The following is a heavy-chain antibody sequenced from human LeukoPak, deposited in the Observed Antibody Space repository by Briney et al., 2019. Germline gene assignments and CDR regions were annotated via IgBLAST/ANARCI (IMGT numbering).Heavy chain of an antibody. D-gene: IGHD5-18*01. V-gene: IGHV3-48*01. CDR1: GFTFSGYS. CDR3: ARNPLDTYYYMDV. Sequence: PGGSLRLSCAASGFTFSGYSMNWVRQAPGKGLKWVSYISSSSSTIYYADSVKGRFTISRDNAKNSLYLQMNSLRAEDTAVYYCARNPLDTYYYMDVWGKGTTVTVSS. J-gene: IGHJ6*03. CDR2: ISSSSSTI.